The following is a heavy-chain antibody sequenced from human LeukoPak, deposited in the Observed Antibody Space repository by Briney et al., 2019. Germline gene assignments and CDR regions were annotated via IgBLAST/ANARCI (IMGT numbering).Heavy chain of an antibody. CDR2: ISTDSLTI. Sequence: QPGGSLRLSCVASGFTFSSHAMNWVRQAPGKGLEWISSISTDSLTIKYADFVSGQFTISRDNAEHLLFLQMNSLRAEDTAVYYCARKAQTGSHSGPFDIWGQGTLVTVSS. CDR3: ARKAQTGSHSGPFDI. J-gene: IGHJ3*02. D-gene: IGHD1-26*01. V-gene: IGHV3-48*04. CDR1: GFTFSSHA.